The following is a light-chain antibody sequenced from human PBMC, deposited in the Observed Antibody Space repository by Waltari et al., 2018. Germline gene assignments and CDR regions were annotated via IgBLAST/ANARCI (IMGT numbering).Light chain of an antibody. Sequence: QSVLTQPPSASGPPGQRATISCSGSASNIGGNLVNWYQQLPGKAPKLLIYRSDLRPSGVPDRFSGSKSGTSASLAISGLQSEDEADYFCASWDDSLNGHWVFGGGTKVTVL. CDR1: ASNIGGNL. J-gene: IGLJ3*02. CDR2: RSD. CDR3: ASWDDSLNGHWV. V-gene: IGLV1-44*01.